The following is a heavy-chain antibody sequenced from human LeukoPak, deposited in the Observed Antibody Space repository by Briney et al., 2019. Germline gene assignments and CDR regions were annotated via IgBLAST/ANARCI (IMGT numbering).Heavy chain of an antibody. V-gene: IGHV4-59*08. D-gene: IGHD5-24*01. CDR3: ARHPPHPSWRREMGYGMDV. J-gene: IGHJ6*02. CDR2: ICYSGST. Sequence: SETLSLTCTVSGGSISSYYWSWIRQPPGKGLEWIGYICYSGSTNYNPSLKSRVTISVDTSKNQFSLKLSSVTAADTAVYYCARHPPHPSWRREMGYGMDVWGQGTTVTVSS. CDR1: GGSISSYY.